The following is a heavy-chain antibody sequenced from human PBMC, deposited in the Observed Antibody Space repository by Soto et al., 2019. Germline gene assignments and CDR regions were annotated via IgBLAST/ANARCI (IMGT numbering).Heavy chain of an antibody. CDR3: VRGLYYQLLSGPFDP. V-gene: IGHV1-69*13. CDR1: GGTFSSYP. CDR2: LIPMFGTA. J-gene: IGHJ5*02. D-gene: IGHD2-2*01. Sequence: VQLVQSGAEVKKPGATVKISCKASGGTFSSYPISWVRQAPGQGLEWMGGLIPMFGTANYAQRFQGRVTITADKSTSTGYMELSSLRSEDTAVYYCVRGLYYQLLSGPFDPWGQGTLVTVSS.